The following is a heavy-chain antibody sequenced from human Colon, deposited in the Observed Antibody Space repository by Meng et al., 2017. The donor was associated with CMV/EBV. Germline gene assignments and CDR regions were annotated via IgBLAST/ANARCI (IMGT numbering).Heavy chain of an antibody. Sequence: GESLKISCEASGFSFRSYAMSWVRQAPGKGPEWVSGIINSGTRAYYKDSVKGRFTISRDNSKNTLYLQMNSLSAEDTAVYYCALSYGANQPFDSWGLGTLVTVSS. J-gene: IGHJ4*02. D-gene: IGHD2-2*01. CDR3: ALSYGANQPFDS. CDR2: IINSGTRA. CDR1: GFSFRSYA. V-gene: IGHV3-23*01.